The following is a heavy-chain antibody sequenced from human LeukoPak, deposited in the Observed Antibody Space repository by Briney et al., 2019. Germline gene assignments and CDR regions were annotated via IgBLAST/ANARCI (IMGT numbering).Heavy chain of an antibody. J-gene: IGHJ4*02. D-gene: IGHD6-13*01. Sequence: GGSLRLSCVASGFTFSSYWMHWGRQAPGEGVLCGSHINPDGVSTVSMDSAKGRFTISRDNAKNTLYLQMNSVRAEDPAVYSCARDPYSGYFDYWGQGTLVTVSS. CDR1: GFTFSSYW. CDR2: INPDGVST. V-gene: IGHV3-74*01. CDR3: ARDPYSGYFDY.